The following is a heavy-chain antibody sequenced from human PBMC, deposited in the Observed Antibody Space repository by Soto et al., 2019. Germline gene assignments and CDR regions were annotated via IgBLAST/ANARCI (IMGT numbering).Heavy chain of an antibody. CDR1: GDSIRSSSY. Sequence: SETLSLTCTVSGDSIRSSSYWGWIRQPPGKGLEWIGYIYYSGSTYYNPSLKSRVTISVDTSKNQFSLKLSSVTAADTAVHYCARSGYSYGPNPLLYWGQGTLVTVSS. D-gene: IGHD5-18*01. V-gene: IGHV4-31*03. CDR2: IYYSGST. CDR3: ARSGYSYGPNPLLY. J-gene: IGHJ4*02.